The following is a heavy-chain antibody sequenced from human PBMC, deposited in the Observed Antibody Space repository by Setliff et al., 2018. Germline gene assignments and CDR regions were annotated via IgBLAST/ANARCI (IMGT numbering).Heavy chain of an antibody. CDR3: ANYEQRPRNLDY. Sequence: LSCAASGFTFNNYFMIWVRQAPGKGLEWVSSISNSGGEIHYADSVKGRFTISRDNPRSTLYLQMNSLRAEDTALYYCANYEQRPRNLDYWGQGTLVTVSS. CDR1: GFTFNNYF. V-gene: IGHV3-23*01. CDR2: ISNSGGEI. D-gene: IGHD6-25*01. J-gene: IGHJ4*02.